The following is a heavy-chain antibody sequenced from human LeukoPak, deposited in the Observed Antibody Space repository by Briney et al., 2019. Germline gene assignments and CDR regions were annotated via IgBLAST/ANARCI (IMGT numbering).Heavy chain of an antibody. CDR3: ARALLRKYNWFDP. D-gene: IGHD4-17*01. CDR1: GFTFSSYA. J-gene: IGHJ5*02. V-gene: IGHV3-64*01. Sequence: PGGSLRLSCAASGFTFSSYAMHWVRQAPGKGLEYVSAISSNGGSTYYANSVKGRFTISRDNSKNTLYLQMGSLRAEDMAVYYCARALLRKYNWFDPWGQGTLVTVSS. CDR2: ISSNGGST.